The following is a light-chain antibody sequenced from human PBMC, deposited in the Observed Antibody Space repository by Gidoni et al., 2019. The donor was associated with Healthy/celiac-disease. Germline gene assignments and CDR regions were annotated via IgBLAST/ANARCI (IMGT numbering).Light chain of an antibody. CDR3: QQRSNWPLT. V-gene: IGKV3-11*01. J-gene: IGKJ4*01. CDR1: QSVSSY. Sequence: ELVLTQSPATLSLSPGARATLSCRASQSVSSYLAWYQQKPGQAPRLLIYDASNRATGIPARFRGSGSGTDFTLTISSLEPEDFAVYYCQQRSNWPLTFGGGTKVEIK. CDR2: DAS.